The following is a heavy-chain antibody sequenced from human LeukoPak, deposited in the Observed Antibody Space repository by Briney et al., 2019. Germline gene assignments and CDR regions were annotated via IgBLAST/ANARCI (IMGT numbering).Heavy chain of an antibody. J-gene: IGHJ4*02. CDR3: ARVLSSRSSGWGYFDY. CDR1: GFTFSNYA. D-gene: IGHD6-19*01. Sequence: GGSLRLSCAASGFTFSNYAIHWVRQAPGKGLXXXXXVSYDGNNKYYADSVKGRFTISRDNSKNTLYLQMNSLRAEDTAVYYCARVLSSRSSGWGYFDYWGQGSLVTVSS. V-gene: IGHV3-30-3*01. CDR2: VSYDGNNK.